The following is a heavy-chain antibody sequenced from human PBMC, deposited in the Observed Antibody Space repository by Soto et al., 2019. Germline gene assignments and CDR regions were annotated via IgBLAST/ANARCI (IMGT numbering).Heavy chain of an antibody. CDR2: IIPIFGTA. CDR1: GGTFSSYA. D-gene: IGHD6-6*01. Sequence: QVQLVQSGAEVKKPGSSVKVSCKASGGTFSSYAISWVRQAPGQGLEWMGGIIPIFGTANYAQKFQGRVTITADKSTSTAYMELSSLRSEDTAVYYCATTLYSISSWRRYYYYGMDVWGQGTTVTVSS. CDR3: ATTLYSISSWRRYYYYGMDV. V-gene: IGHV1-69*06. J-gene: IGHJ6*02.